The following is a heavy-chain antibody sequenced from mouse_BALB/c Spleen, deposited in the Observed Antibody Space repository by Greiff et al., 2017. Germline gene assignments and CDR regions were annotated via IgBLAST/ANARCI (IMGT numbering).Heavy chain of an antibody. CDR2: IWAGGST. CDR3: ARDDSYAMDY. Sequence: QVQLKQSGPGLVAPSQSLCITCTVSGFSLTSYGVHWVRQPPGKGLEWLGVIWAGGSTNYNSALMSRLSISKDNSKSQVFLKMNSLQTDDTAMYYCARDDSYAMDYWGQGTSVTVSS. V-gene: IGHV2-9*02. D-gene: IGHD2-13*01. CDR1: GFSLTSYG. J-gene: IGHJ4*01.